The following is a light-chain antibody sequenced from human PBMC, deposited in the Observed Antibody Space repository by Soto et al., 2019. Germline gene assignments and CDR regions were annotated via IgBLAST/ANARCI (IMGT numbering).Light chain of an antibody. CDR2: QDA. V-gene: IGLV3-1*01. CDR3: QTWDTSTAV. J-gene: IGLJ2*01. CDR1: KLGNKY. Sequence: SYELTQPPSVSVSPGRTASITCSGDKLGNKYVCWYQQKPGQSPVLVLSQDAKRPSGIPDRFSGSNSGNTATLTISGTRAIDEADYYCQTWDTSTAVFGGGTKVTVL.